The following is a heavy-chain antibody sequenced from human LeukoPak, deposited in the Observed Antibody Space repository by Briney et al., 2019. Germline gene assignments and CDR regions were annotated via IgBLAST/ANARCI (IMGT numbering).Heavy chain of an antibody. D-gene: IGHD2-2*01. CDR3: LIAIWEYQHHYYIDY. Sequence: SETLSLTCTVSAYSISSGYYWGWSRQPPGNGVEWIGSIYHSGSTYYNPSLESRVTISVDTSNNHFSLVLRPVTAAATAVYYCLIAIWEYQHHYYIDYWGQGTKVTVSS. CDR2: IYHSGST. CDR1: AYSISSGYY. J-gene: IGHJ4*01. V-gene: IGHV4-38-2*02.